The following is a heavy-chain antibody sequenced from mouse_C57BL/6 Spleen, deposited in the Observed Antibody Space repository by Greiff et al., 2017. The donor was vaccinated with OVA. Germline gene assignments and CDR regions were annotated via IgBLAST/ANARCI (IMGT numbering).Heavy chain of an antibody. D-gene: IGHD4-1*01. V-gene: IGHV5-16*01. Sequence: EVMLVESEGGLVQPGSSMKLSCTASGFTFSDYYMAWVRQVPEKGLEWVANINYDGSSTYYLDSLKSRFIISRDNAKNILYLQMSSLKSEDTATYYCARPSWDGDYFDYWGQGTTLTVSS. J-gene: IGHJ2*01. CDR2: INYDGSST. CDR3: ARPSWDGDYFDY. CDR1: GFTFSDYY.